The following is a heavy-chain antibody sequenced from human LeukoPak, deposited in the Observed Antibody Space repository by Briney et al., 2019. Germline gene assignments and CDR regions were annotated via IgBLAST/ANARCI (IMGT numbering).Heavy chain of an antibody. V-gene: IGHV4-31*03. D-gene: IGHD6-6*01. J-gene: IGHJ5*02. CDR1: GDSITSRTYY. CDR3: ARDVSSMFPNYFDP. Sequence: SQTLSLTCSVSGDSITSRTYYWTWLRQHPEKGLEWIGYSWNSGSTNYNPALKSRVTISVDTSKNQFSLKLTSVTAADTAIYYCARDVSSMFPNYFDPWGQGIPVIVSS. CDR2: SWNSGST.